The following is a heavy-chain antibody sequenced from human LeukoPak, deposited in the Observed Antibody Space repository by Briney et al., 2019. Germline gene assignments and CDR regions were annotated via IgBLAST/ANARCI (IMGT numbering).Heavy chain of an antibody. CDR3: ARGHYGMDV. CDR2: IYYSGST. CDR1: GGSISSSSYY. J-gene: IGHJ6*02. V-gene: IGHV4-61*05. Sequence: SETLSLTCTVSGGSISSSSYYWGWIRQPPGKGLEWIGYIYYSGSTNYNPSLKSRVTISVDTSKNQFSLKLSSVTAADTAVYYCARGHYGMDVWGQGTTVTVSS.